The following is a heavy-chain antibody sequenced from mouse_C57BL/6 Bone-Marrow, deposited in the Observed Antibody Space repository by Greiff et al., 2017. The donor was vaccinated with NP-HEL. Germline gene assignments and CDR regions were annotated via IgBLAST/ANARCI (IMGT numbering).Heavy chain of an antibody. J-gene: IGHJ1*03. CDR2: IWSGGST. CDR1: GFSLTSYG. D-gene: IGHD2-4*01. CDR3: ARIDYDYEMYFDV. Sequence: VQLKQSGPGLVQPSQSLSITCTVSGFSLTSYGVHWVRQSPGKGLEWLGVIWSGGSTDYNAAFISRLSISKDNSKSKVFFKMNSLQADDTAIYYCARIDYDYEMYFDVWGTGTTVTVSS. V-gene: IGHV2-2*01.